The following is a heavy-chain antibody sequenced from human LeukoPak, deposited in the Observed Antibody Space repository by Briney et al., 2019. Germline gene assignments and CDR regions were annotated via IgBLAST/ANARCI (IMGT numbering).Heavy chain of an antibody. CDR2: INHSGST. CDR3: ARLWYYFDY. V-gene: IGHV4-34*01. D-gene: IGHD2-21*01. CDR1: GGSFSGYY. Sequence: SETLSLTCAVYGGSFSGYYWNWIRQPPGKGLEWIGEINHSGSTNYNPSLKSRVTISVDTSKNQFSLKLSSVTAADTAVYYCARLWYYFDYWGQGTLVTVSS. J-gene: IGHJ4*02.